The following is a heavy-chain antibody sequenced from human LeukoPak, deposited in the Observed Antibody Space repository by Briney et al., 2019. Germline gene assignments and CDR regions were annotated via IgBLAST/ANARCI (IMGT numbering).Heavy chain of an antibody. CDR3: ARDPSSGWYLKGWFDP. CDR1: GFTFSTYS. Sequence: GGSLRLSCAASGFTFSTYSMNWVRQAPGKGLEWVSSISSSSSYIYYADSVKGRFTISRDNAKNSLYLQMNSLRAEDTAVYYCARDPSSGWYLKGWFDPWGQGTLVTVSS. D-gene: IGHD6-19*01. V-gene: IGHV3-21*01. J-gene: IGHJ5*02. CDR2: ISSSSSYI.